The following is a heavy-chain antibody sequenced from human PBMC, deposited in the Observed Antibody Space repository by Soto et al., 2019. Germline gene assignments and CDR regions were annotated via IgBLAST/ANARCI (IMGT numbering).Heavy chain of an antibody. CDR2: IIPIFGTA. J-gene: IGHJ5*02. CDR3: ASPPEGWSGPGGWFGP. V-gene: IGHV1-69*01. Sequence: QVQLVQSGAEVKKPGSSVKVSCKASGGTFSSYAISWVRQAPGQGLEWMGGIIPIFGTANYAQKFQGRVTITADESTSTAYMELSSLRSEDTAVYYCASPPEGWSGPGGWFGPWGQGTLVTVSS. D-gene: IGHD3-3*01. CDR1: GGTFSSYA.